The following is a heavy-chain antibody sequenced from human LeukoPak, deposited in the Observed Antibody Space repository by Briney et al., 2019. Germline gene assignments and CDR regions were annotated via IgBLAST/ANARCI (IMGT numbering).Heavy chain of an antibody. Sequence: GGSLRLSCAASGFTFSSYSMNWVRQAPGKGLEWVANIKQDGSEKYYVDSVKGRFTISRDNAKNSLYLQMNSLRAEDTAVYYCARSQAAGIPDWFDPWGQGTLVTVSS. V-gene: IGHV3-7*01. CDR3: ARSQAAGIPDWFDP. CDR2: IKQDGSEK. CDR1: GFTFSSYS. J-gene: IGHJ5*02. D-gene: IGHD6-19*01.